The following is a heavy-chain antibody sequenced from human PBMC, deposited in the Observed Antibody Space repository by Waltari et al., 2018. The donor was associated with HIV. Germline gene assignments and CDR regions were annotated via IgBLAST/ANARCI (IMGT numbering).Heavy chain of an antibody. CDR3: AKEAGYCSSTSCFARWFDP. CDR2: ISGSGGST. Sequence: EVQLLESGGGLVQPGGSLRLSCAASGFTFSSYAMSWVRQAPGKGLEWVSAISGSGGSTYYADSVKGRFTISRDNSKNTLYLQMNSLRAEDTAVYYCAKEAGYCSSTSCFARWFDPWGQGTLVTVSS. J-gene: IGHJ5*02. V-gene: IGHV3-23*01. D-gene: IGHD2-2*01. CDR1: GFTFSSYA.